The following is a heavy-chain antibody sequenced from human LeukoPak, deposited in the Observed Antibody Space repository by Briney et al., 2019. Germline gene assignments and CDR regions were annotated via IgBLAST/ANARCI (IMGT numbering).Heavy chain of an antibody. D-gene: IGHD3-3*01. CDR1: GFTFSIYA. V-gene: IGHV3-23*01. Sequence: GGSLRLSCAASGFTFSIYAMSWVRQAPGKGLEWVSAVSGSGGSTYYADSVKGRFTISRDNSKNTLYLQMNSLRAEDTAVYYCAKHTIFGVVIPSRYGMDVWGQGTTVTVSS. CDR3: AKHTIFGVVIPSRYGMDV. J-gene: IGHJ6*02. CDR2: VSGSGGST.